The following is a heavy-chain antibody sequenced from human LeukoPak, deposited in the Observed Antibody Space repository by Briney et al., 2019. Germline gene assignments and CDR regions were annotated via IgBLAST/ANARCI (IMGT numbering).Heavy chain of an antibody. CDR2: INHSGST. Sequence: PSETLSLTCAVYGGSFSGYYWSRFRQPPGKGLEWIGEINHSGSTNYNPSLKSRGTISVDTSKNQFSLKLSSVTAADTAVYYCARPKYYYGSGSYIDYWGQGTLVTVSS. CDR3: ARPKYYYGSGSYIDY. CDR1: GGSFSGYY. V-gene: IGHV4-34*01. D-gene: IGHD3-10*01. J-gene: IGHJ4*02.